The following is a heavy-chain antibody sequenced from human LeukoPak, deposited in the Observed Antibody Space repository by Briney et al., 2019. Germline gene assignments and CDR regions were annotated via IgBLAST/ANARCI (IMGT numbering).Heavy chain of an antibody. CDR2: IKQDGSEK. D-gene: IGHD2/OR15-2a*01. CDR3: ARDYFKPD. V-gene: IGHV3-7*01. CDR1: GFTLSSYW. J-gene: IGHJ4*02. Sequence: GGSLRLSCAASGFTLSSYWMSWVRQAPGKGLEWVANIKQDGSEKYYVDSVKGRFTISRDNAKNSLYLQMNSLRAEDTAVYYCARDYFKPDWGQGTLVTVSS.